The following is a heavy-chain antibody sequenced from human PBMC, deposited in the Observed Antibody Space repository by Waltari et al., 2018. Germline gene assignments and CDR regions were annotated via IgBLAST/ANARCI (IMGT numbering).Heavy chain of an antibody. J-gene: IGHJ3*02. CDR3: ASGNSHAFDI. Sequence: EVQLVESGGGLIQPGGSLRLPCAAPGFTFSSYWMQWVRQAPGKGLVWVARINSDGSSTSNADSVKGRFTISRDNAKNTLYLQMDSLRAEDTAMYYCASGNSHAFDIWGQGTMVTVSS. D-gene: IGHD1-7*01. V-gene: IGHV3-74*01. CDR2: INSDGSST. CDR1: GFTFSSYW.